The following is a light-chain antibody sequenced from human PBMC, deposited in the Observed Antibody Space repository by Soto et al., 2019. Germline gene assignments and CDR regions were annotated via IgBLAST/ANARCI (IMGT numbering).Light chain of an antibody. CDR2: EVS. J-gene: IGLJ2*01. Sequence: QSVLTQPASVSGSLGQSITISCPGTSSDVGGYNYVSWYQQHPGKAPKVMIFEVSKRPSGVSNRFSGSKSGNMASLTISGLQAEDEGDYYCSSFTSTSTVLLGGGTKLTVL. V-gene: IGLV2-14*01. CDR3: SSFTSTSTVL. CDR1: SSDVGGYNY.